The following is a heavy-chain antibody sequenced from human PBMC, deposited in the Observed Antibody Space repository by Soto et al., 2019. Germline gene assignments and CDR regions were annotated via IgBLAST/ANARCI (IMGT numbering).Heavy chain of an antibody. V-gene: IGHV3-30*03. Sequence: QVHLVDSGGGVVPPGRSLRLSCAASGLSFSNYGMHWVRQAPGKGLEWVAVTSFNGNNKWYTDSVKGRFTISRDNSKNTLYLQMDSLRDEDTAVYYCARDSNRENYLEHWGPGTLVTVSS. J-gene: IGHJ4*02. CDR3: ARDSNRENYLEH. CDR2: TSFNGNNK. CDR1: GLSFSNYG.